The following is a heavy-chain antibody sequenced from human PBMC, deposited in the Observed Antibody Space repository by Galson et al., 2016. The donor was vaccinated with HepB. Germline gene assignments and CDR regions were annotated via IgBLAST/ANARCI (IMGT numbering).Heavy chain of an antibody. J-gene: IGHJ4*02. D-gene: IGHD1-26*01. V-gene: IGHV3-48*02. CDR3: ARDVRGSEDY. CDR1: GFTFNNCD. Sequence: SLRLSCAASGFTFNNCDMHWFRQAPGKGLEWVSYITRSGGTTLYADSVKGRFTISRDNAKNSLYLQMNSLRDEDTAVYYCARDVRGSEDYWGQGTLVTVPP. CDR2: ITRSGGTT.